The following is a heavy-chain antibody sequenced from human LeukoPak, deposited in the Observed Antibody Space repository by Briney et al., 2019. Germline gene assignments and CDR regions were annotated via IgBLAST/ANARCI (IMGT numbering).Heavy chain of an antibody. V-gene: IGHV3-30*01. CDR1: GFTVNNYA. CDR3: ARGFQIYDFWSGNFDY. Sequence: GRSLRLSCAASGFTVNNYAIHWLRQAPGKGLEWVAVMSRDEDNRRYADSVMGRFTISRDNSKNTLYLQMNSLRAEDTAVYHCARGFQIYDFWSGNFDYWGQGTLVAVSS. D-gene: IGHD3-3*01. CDR2: MSRDEDNR. J-gene: IGHJ4*02.